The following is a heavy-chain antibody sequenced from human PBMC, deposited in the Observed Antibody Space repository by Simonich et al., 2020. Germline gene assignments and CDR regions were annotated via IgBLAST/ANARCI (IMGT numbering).Heavy chain of an antibody. CDR3: ARDIVSFGSSWYAFDI. Sequence: QVQLVESGGGVVQTGRSLRLSCAASGFTFSSYAMHWVRQAQGSGLEWVVIISYDGSNKYSADSVKGRFTISRDNSKNPLYLQMNSLRAEDTAVYYCARDIVSFGSSWYAFDIWGQGTMVTVSS. CDR2: ISYDGSNK. CDR1: GFTFSSYA. V-gene: IGHV3-30*07. D-gene: IGHD6-13*01. J-gene: IGHJ3*02.